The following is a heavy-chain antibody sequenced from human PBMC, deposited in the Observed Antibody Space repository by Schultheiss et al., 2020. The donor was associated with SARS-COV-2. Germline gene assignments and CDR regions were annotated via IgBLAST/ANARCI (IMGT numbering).Heavy chain of an antibody. Sequence: GGSLRLSCAASGFTFDDYGMSWVRQAPGKGLEWVSGINWNGGSTGYADSVKGRFTISRDNAKNSLYLQMNSLRAEDTALYYCARVDRGLWLGTGETNFDYWGQGTLVTVSS. CDR1: GFTFDDYG. V-gene: IGHV3-20*04. J-gene: IGHJ4*02. D-gene: IGHD5-18*01. CDR3: ARVDRGLWLGTGETNFDY. CDR2: INWNGGST.